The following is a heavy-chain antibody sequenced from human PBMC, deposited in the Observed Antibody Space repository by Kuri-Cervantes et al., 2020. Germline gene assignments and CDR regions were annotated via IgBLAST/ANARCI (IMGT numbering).Heavy chain of an antibody. CDR2: IKSKTDGGTT. Sequence: ETLSLTCAASGFTFSNAWMSWVRQAPGKGLEWVGRIKSKTDGGTTDYAAPVKGRFTISRDDSKNTLYLQMNSLRAEDTAVYYFARDRGIIVGATSGYFDYWGQGTLVTVSS. CDR1: GFTFSNAW. D-gene: IGHD1-26*01. CDR3: ARDRGIIVGATSGYFDY. V-gene: IGHV3-15*01. J-gene: IGHJ4*02.